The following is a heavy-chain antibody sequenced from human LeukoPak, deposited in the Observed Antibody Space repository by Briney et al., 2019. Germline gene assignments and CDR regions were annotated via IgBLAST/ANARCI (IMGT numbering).Heavy chain of an antibody. Sequence: NSSETLSLTCTVSGGSISSSSYYWGWIRQPPGKGLEWIGSIYYSGSTYYNPSLKSRVTISVDTSKNQFSLKLSSVTAADTAVYYCARQLRILDVWGQGTTVTVSS. J-gene: IGHJ6*02. CDR3: ARQLRILDV. D-gene: IGHD2-15*01. V-gene: IGHV4-39*01. CDR1: GGSISSSSYY. CDR2: IYYSGST.